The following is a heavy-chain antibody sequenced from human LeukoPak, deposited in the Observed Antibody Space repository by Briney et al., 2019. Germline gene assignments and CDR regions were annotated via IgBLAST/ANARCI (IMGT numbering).Heavy chain of an antibody. J-gene: IGHJ4*02. D-gene: IGHD6-19*01. Sequence: GGSLRLSCAASGFTFSSYWMSWVRQAPGKGLERVANINQDGNEKYYVDSVKGRFTISRDNAKNSLFLQMNSLRAEDTAVYYCARADMAGTVDYWGQGTLVTVSS. CDR3: ARADMAGTVDY. CDR1: GFTFSSYW. V-gene: IGHV3-7*04. CDR2: INQDGNEK.